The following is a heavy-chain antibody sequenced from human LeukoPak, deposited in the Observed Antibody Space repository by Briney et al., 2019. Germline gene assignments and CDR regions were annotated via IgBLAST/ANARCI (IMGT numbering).Heavy chain of an antibody. CDR1: GFSFINYW. J-gene: IGHJ3*01. V-gene: IGHV5-51*01. Sequence: GESLKISCKASGFSFINYWIGWVRQMLGKGLEWMGIIYTGDSDTRYSPSSQGQVTLSSYTFSSNAYLQWRSLKASDTAMYYCAGHSFDTVDAFDVWGQGTIVIVSA. CDR2: IYTGDSDT. CDR3: AGHSFDTVDAFDV. D-gene: IGHD2-2*02.